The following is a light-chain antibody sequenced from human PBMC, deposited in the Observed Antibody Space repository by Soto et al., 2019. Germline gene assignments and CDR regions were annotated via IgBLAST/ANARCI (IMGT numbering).Light chain of an antibody. CDR2: GAS. CDR3: QMFCFRLWT. Sequence: EIVLTQSPGTLSLSPGERATISCSASQSVSSNDLAWYQQKPGQSPRLLVSGASTRATGISDRFSGSGSGTPCTLTICSLATEYFAIYYCQMFCFRLWTFVQGTQVEVK. J-gene: IGKJ1*01. V-gene: IGKV3-20*01. CDR1: QSVSSND.